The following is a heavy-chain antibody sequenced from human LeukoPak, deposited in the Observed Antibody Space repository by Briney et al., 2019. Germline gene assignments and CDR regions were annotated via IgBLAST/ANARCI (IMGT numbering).Heavy chain of an antibody. D-gene: IGHD4-17*01. CDR3: ARQTTFDY. CDR1: GGSFSGYY. V-gene: IGHV4-34*01. CDR2: INHSGST. J-gene: IGHJ4*02. Sequence: PSETLSLTCAVYGGSFSGYYWSWSRQPPGKGLEWIGEINHSGSTNYNPSLKSRVTISVDTSKNQFSLKLSSVTAADTAVYYCARQTTFDYWGQGTLVTVSS.